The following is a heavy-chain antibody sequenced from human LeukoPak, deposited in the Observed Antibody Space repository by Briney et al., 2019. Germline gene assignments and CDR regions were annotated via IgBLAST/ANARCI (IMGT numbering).Heavy chain of an antibody. CDR1: GFTVSSNY. CDR2: IYSGGST. V-gene: IGHV3-66*01. CDR3: ARAAAAGPFDY. Sequence: GGSLRLSCAASGFTVSSNYMSWVRQAPGKGLEWVSVIYSGGSTYYADSVKGRFTISRDNSKNTLYLQMTSLRAEDTAVYYCARAAAAGPFDYWGRGTLVTVSS. J-gene: IGHJ4*02. D-gene: IGHD6-13*01.